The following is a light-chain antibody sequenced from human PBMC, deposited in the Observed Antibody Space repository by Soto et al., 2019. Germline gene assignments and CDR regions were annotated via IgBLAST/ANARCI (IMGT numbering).Light chain of an antibody. J-gene: IGKJ4*01. Sequence: DIQMTQSPSSLSASVGDRVTITCRASQGISNYLTWYQQKPRKVPKLLIYDESTLQSGVPYRFSGSGSGTDFTLTISSLQPEDVATYYCQKYNSAPLTFGGGTKVEIK. CDR3: QKYNSAPLT. V-gene: IGKV1-27*01. CDR2: DES. CDR1: QGISNY.